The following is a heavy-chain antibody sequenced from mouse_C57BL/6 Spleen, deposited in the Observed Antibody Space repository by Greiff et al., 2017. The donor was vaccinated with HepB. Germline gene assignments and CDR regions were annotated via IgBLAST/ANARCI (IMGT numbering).Heavy chain of an antibody. CDR3: ATTEGDYFDY. Sequence: EVKVEESGGGLVKPGGSLKLSCAASGFTFSSYTMSWVRQTPEKRLEWVATISGGGGNTYYPDSVKGRFTISRDNAKNTLYLQMSSLRSEDTALYYCATTEGDYFDYWGQGTTLTVSS. D-gene: IGHD1-1*01. J-gene: IGHJ2*01. V-gene: IGHV5-9*01. CDR1: GFTFSSYT. CDR2: ISGGGGNT.